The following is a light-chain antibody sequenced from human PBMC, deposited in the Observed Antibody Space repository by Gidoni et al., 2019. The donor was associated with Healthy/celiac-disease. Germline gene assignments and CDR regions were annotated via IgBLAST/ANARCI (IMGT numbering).Light chain of an antibody. CDR2: EVS. J-gene: IGLJ2*01. CDR1: SSDVGSYNH. Sequence: QSALTQPPSVSGSPGQSVTISCTGTSSDVGSYNHVSWYQQPPGTAPKLMIYEVSNRPSGVPDRFSGSKSGNTASLTISGLQAEDEADYYCSLYTSTSTYVVFGGGTKLTVL. CDR3: SLYTSTSTYVV. V-gene: IGLV2-18*01.